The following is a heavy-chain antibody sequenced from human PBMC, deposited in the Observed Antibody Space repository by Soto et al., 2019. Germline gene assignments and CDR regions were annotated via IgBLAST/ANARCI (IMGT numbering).Heavy chain of an antibody. CDR3: ARDLKYSSGWFDY. V-gene: IGHV4-59*12. CDR2: TSYTGNA. J-gene: IGHJ4*02. Sequence: SETLSRTCIVSGGSITSYHWSWIRQFPGKGLEWIAYTSYTGNANYNPSLQSRVTISRDNAKNSLYLQMNSLRAEDTAVYYCARDLKYSSGWFDYWGQGTLVTVSS. D-gene: IGHD6-19*01. CDR1: GGSITSYH.